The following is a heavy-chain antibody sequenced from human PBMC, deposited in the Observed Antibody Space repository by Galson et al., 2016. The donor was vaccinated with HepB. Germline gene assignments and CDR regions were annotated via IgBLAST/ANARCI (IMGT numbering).Heavy chain of an antibody. CDR1: GYSFTTYW. J-gene: IGHJ1*01. Sequence: QSGAEVKKPGESLRISCDVSGYSFTTYWISWVRQMPGKGLEWMGRIDPKDSYTNYSPSFQGHVTISVDKSISAAYLQWSSLKVSDTAMYYCARMEAAAGISFMRHWGQGTLVTVSS. CDR2: IDPKDSYT. CDR3: ARMEAAAGISFMRH. V-gene: IGHV5-10-1*01. D-gene: IGHD6-25*01.